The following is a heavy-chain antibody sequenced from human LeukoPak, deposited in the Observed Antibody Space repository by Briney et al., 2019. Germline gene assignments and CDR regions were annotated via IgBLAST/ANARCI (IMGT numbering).Heavy chain of an antibody. CDR1: GGSISSSSYS. J-gene: IGHJ4*02. CDR3: ARDILGYCSSTSCSNPGGFDY. CDR2: IYYSGST. D-gene: IGHD2-2*01. Sequence: PSETLSLTCTVSGGSISSSSYSWGWIRQPPGKGLEWIGSIYYSGSTFYNPSLKSRVTISVDTSKNQFSLKLSSVTAADTAVYYCARDILGYCSSTSCSNPGGFDYWGQGTLVTVSS. V-gene: IGHV4-39*01.